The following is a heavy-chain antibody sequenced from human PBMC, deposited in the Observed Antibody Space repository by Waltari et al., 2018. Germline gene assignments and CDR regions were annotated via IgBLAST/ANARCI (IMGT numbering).Heavy chain of an antibody. Sequence: QVQLVQSGAEVKKPGSSVMVSCKVSGDTLNNYALHWVRQAPGQGLEWVGRIIPIFATVNFAQKFQDRVTITAATSTSTAYMEVSSLRSDDTAMYYCAVTLSAAPFYGLDVWGQGTTVTVFS. CDR1: GDTLNNYA. V-gene: IGHV1-69*08. D-gene: IGHD6-13*01. J-gene: IGHJ6*02. CDR2: IIPIFATV. CDR3: AVTLSAAPFYGLDV.